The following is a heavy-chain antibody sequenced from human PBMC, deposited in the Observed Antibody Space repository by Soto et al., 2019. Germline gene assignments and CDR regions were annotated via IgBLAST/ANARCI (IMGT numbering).Heavy chain of an antibody. V-gene: IGHV3-13*01. CDR3: AAGGVTSVAQFDY. D-gene: IGHD3-16*01. Sequence: EVQLVESGGGLVQPGGSLRLSCAASGLTVSTNPMSWVRQAPGKGLEWVSGIGAAGDTYYPGSVKGRFTISRENAKNSLYLQMNSLRAGDTAVYYCAAGGVTSVAQFDYWGQGTLVTVSS. CDR2: IGAAGDT. CDR1: GLTVSTNP. J-gene: IGHJ4*02.